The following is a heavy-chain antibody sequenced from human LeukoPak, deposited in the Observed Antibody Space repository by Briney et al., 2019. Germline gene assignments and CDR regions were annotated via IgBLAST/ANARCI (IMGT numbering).Heavy chain of an antibody. CDR2: INTNTGNP. CDR3: ASGERIFGVVIDY. D-gene: IGHD3-3*01. J-gene: IGHJ4*02. V-gene: IGHV7-4-1*02. Sequence: ASVKVSCKASGYTFTIYAMNWVRQAPGQGLEWMGWINTNTGNPTYAQGFTGRFVFSLDTSVSTAYLQISSLKAEDTAVYYCASGERIFGVVIDYWGQGTLVTISS. CDR1: GYTFTIYA.